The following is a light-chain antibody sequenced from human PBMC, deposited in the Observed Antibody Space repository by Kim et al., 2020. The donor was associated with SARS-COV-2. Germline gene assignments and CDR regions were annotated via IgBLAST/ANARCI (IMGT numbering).Light chain of an antibody. CDR2: YDT. V-gene: IGLV3-21*04. J-gene: IGLJ3*02. CDR1: NIEAKS. Sequence: APGETASITCGGDNIEAKSVHWYQQRPGQAPLLAIYYDTDRPSGIPERFSGSNSGNTATLTISRVEAGDEAEFFCQVWDSSISQVLFGGGTQLTVL. CDR3: QVWDSSISQVL.